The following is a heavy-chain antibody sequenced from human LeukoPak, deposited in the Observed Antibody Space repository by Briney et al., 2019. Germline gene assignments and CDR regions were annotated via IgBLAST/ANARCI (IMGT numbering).Heavy chain of an antibody. CDR3: AREGDYYDTSGTLDY. CDR1: GGSISSGNYY. Sequence: SETLSLTCTVSGGSISSGNYYWSWIRKPAGKGLEWIGRIYTSGSTNYNPSLKSRVTISVDTSKNQFSLKLSSVTAADTAVYYCAREGDYYDTSGTLDYWGQGTLVTVSS. CDR2: IYTSGST. V-gene: IGHV4-61*02. J-gene: IGHJ4*02. D-gene: IGHD3-22*01.